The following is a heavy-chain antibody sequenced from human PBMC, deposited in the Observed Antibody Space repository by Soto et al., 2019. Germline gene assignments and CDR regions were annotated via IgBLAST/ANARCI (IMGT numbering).Heavy chain of an antibody. CDR1: GGSFSGYY. V-gene: IGHV4-34*01. CDR2: IYPTENT. CDR3: ARLNGYCVSTGCHGYYGMDV. D-gene: IGHD2-2*03. J-gene: IGHJ6*02. Sequence: SETLSLTCAVYGGSFSGYYWTWIRQPPGTGLEWIGEIYPTENTNYHPSLLSRVTISADTSMNEFSLRLSSVTAADTAVYYCARLNGYCVSTGCHGYYGMDVWGQGTTVTV.